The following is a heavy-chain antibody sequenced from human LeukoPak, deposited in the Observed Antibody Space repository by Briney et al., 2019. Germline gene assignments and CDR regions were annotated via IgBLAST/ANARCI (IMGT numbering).Heavy chain of an antibody. CDR1: GFTFSNAW. CDR3: TTFLVVVIGAFDI. Sequence: GGSLRLSCAASGFTFSNAWMSWVRQAPGKGLEWAGRIKSKTDGGTTDYAAPVKGRFTISRDDSKNTLYLQMNSLKTEDTAVYYCTTFLVVVIGAFDIWGQGTMVTVSS. V-gene: IGHV3-15*01. J-gene: IGHJ3*02. D-gene: IGHD3-22*01. CDR2: IKSKTDGGTT.